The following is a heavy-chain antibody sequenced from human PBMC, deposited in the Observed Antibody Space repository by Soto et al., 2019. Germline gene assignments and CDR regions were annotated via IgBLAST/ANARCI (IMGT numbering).Heavy chain of an antibody. CDR2: IRSKGDSYAT. CDR3: TIVATIRGAFDI. Sequence: EVQLVESGGGLVQPGGSLKLSCAASGFTFSGSAMHWVRQASGKGLEWVGRIRSKGDSYATAYAASMKGRFTISRDDSKNTEYLQMNSLKSEDTAVYYCTIVATIRGAFDIWGQGTMVTVS. J-gene: IGHJ3*02. D-gene: IGHD5-12*01. V-gene: IGHV3-73*01. CDR1: GFTFSGSA.